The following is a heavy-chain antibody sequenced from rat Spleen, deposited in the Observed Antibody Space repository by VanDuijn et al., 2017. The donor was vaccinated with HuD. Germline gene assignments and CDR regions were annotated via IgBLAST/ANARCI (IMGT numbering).Heavy chain of an antibody. D-gene: IGHD4-3*01. CDR1: GFTYSNYV. V-gene: IGHV5S23*01. Sequence: EVQLVESGGGLVQPGRSLKLSCAASGFTYSNYVMAWVRQAPTKGLEWIASIRAGADTTYNRDTVKGPFTISRDNAKSTLYLQMDSLRSEDTATYYCARRELGSDYGGQGVMVTVSS. J-gene: IGHJ2*01. CDR3: ARRELGSDY. CDR2: IRAGADTT.